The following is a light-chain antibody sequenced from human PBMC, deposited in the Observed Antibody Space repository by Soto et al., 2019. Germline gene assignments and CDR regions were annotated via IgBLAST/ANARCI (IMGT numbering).Light chain of an antibody. J-gene: IGKJ1*01. CDR3: QQYNNWPRT. CDR1: QTVTNN. V-gene: IGKV3-15*01. Sequence: EIVMTQSPATLSVSPGEGATLSCRASQTVTNNLAWYQQKPGQAPRLLIYGASTRATGIPARFSGSGSGTEFTLTISSLQSEDFAVYYCQQYNNWPRTFGQWTKVEIK. CDR2: GAS.